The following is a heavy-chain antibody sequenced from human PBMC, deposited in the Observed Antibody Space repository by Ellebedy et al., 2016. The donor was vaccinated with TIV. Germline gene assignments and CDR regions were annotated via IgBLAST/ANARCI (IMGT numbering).Heavy chain of an antibody. CDR3: ARDQEGIRFLEWLSHYYYYGMDV. D-gene: IGHD3-3*01. CDR2: INSDGSST. Sequence: GESLKISXAASGFTFSSYWMHWVRQDPGKGLVWVSRINSDGSSTSYADSVKGRFTISRDNAKNTLYLQMNSLRAEDTAVYYCARDQEGIRFLEWLSHYYYYGMDVWGQGTTVTVSS. J-gene: IGHJ6*02. V-gene: IGHV3-74*01. CDR1: GFTFSSYW.